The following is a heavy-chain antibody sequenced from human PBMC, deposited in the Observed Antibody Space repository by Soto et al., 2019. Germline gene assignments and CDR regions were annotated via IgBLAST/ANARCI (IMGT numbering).Heavy chain of an antibody. V-gene: IGHV3-33*01. Sequence: MRLSCAASGFTFSSYGMHWVRQAPGKGLEWVAVIWYDGSNKYYADSVKGRFTISRDNSKNTLYLQMNSLRAEDTAVYYCARDYLPLYSSSWYGMDVWGQGTTVTVSS. CDR1: GFTFSSYG. D-gene: IGHD6-13*01. CDR3: ARDYLPLYSSSWYGMDV. CDR2: IWYDGSNK. J-gene: IGHJ6*02.